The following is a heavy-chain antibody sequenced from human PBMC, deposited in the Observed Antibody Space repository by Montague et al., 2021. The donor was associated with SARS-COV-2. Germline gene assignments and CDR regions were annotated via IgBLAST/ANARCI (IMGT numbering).Heavy chain of an antibody. Sequence: TLSLTCTVSGGSISSGGYYRSWIRQHPGKGLEWIGYTYYSGSTYYNPSLKSRVTLSVDTSKNQFSLKLSSVTAADTAVYYCARAPYYYGSGRGYYGMDVWGQGTTVTVSS. V-gene: IGHV4-31*03. CDR1: GGSISSGGYY. D-gene: IGHD3-10*01. CDR3: ARAPYYYGSGRGYYGMDV. J-gene: IGHJ6*02. CDR2: TYYSGST.